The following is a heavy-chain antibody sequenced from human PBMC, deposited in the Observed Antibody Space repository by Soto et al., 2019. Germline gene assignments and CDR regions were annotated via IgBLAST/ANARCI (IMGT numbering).Heavy chain of an antibody. D-gene: IGHD2-8*02. V-gene: IGHV3-23*01. Sequence: EVQLLESGGGLVQPGGSLRLSCAASGFTFTSYAMSWVRRAPGKGLDWVSAISGNGAVTYYADSVKGRFTVSRDSSKNTLYLQMNSLRAEDTAVYYCARRRGYCTASDCYSDDYWGQGTLVTVSS. CDR2: ISGNGAVT. CDR3: ARRRGYCTASDCYSDDY. CDR1: GFTFTSYA. J-gene: IGHJ4*02.